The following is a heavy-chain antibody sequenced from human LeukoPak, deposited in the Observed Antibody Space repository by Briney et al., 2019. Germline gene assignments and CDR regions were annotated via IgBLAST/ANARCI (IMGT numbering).Heavy chain of an antibody. D-gene: IGHD1-1*01. J-gene: IGHJ4*02. CDR3: ARDRNWNYPDY. V-gene: IGHV3-7*01. Sequence: GGSLRLSCAASGFTFSSYWMSWVRQAPGKGLECVANIKQDGREKYYVDSVKGRFTISRDNDKNTLYLQMNSLRAEDTAVYYCARDRNWNYPDYWGQGTLVTVSS. CDR2: IKQDGREK. CDR1: GFTFSSYW.